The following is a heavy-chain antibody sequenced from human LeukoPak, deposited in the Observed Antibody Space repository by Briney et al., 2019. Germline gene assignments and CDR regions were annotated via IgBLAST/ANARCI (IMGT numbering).Heavy chain of an antibody. CDR3: ANSNGDYPPKFV. CDR1: GFTFSSYS. Sequence: PGGSLRLSCAASGFTFSSYSMNWVRQAPGKGLEWVSSISFSSSYIYYADSVKGRFTISRDNAKNTLYLQMNSLRAEDTAVYYCANSNGDYPPKFVWGQGTMVTVSS. V-gene: IGHV3-21*04. D-gene: IGHD4-17*01. CDR2: ISFSSSYI. J-gene: IGHJ3*01.